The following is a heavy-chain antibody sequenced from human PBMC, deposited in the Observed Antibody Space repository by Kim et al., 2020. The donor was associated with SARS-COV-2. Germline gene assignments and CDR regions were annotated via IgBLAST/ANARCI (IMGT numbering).Heavy chain of an antibody. Sequence: GGSLRLSCAASGFTFSSYSMNWVRQAPGKGLEWVSSISSSSSYIYYADSVKGRFTISRDNAKNSLYLQMNSLRAEDTAVYYCARDGSILRFLEWLPNILIWYFDLWGRGTLVTVSS. V-gene: IGHV3-21*01. CDR1: GFTFSSYS. J-gene: IGHJ2*01. CDR3: ARDGSILRFLEWLPNILIWYFDL. CDR2: ISSSSSYI. D-gene: IGHD3-3*01.